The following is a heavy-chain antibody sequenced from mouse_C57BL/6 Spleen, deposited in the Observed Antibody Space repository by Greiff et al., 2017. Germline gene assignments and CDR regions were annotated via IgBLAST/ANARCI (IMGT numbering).Heavy chain of an antibody. V-gene: IGHV1-82*01. Sequence: QVQLQQSGPELVKPGASVKISCKASGYAFSSSWMNWVKQRPGKGLEWIGRIYPGAGDTNYNGKFKGKATLTADKSSSTAYMQLSSLTSEDAAVYYCARWGGYFDYGGQGTTLTVSS. J-gene: IGHJ2*01. CDR3: ARWGGYFDY. CDR2: IYPGAGDT. CDR1: GYAFSSSW. D-gene: IGHD4-1*01.